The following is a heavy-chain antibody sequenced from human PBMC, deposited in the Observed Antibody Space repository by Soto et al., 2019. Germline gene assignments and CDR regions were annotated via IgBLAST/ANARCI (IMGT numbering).Heavy chain of an antibody. D-gene: IGHD3-10*02. CDR1: GGSISTTSYY. Sequence: QLRVQESDPGLVKASETLTLTCTVSGGSISTTSYYWGWIRQAPGKGLEWIGSVYNSGTTYYNPSLKSRATIAVDTSKNQFSLKLTSVSAADTDVYYCARHVSVMFYNRFDPWGRGTLVTVSS. CDR2: VYNSGTT. J-gene: IGHJ5*02. V-gene: IGHV4-39*01. CDR3: ARHVSVMFYNRFDP.